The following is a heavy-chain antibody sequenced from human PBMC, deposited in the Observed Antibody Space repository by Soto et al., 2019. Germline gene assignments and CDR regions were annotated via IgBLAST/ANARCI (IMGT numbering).Heavy chain of an antibody. CDR1: GGSISFCN. CDR2: VYHSGRT. J-gene: IGHJ3*02. V-gene: IGHV4-59*01. D-gene: IGHD6-13*01. Sequence: SETLSLTCSVSGGSISFCNWNWIRQSPEKGLEWIGYVYHSGRTNCNPSLKSRVTISVDTSKNQFSLQLSAVTAADTAVYYCAKGDSTTHGDSFDIWGQGTMVTVSS. CDR3: AKGDSTTHGDSFDI.